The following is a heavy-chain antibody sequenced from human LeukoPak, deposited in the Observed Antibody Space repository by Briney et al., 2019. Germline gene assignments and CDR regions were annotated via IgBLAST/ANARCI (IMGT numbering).Heavy chain of an antibody. Sequence: ASVKVSCKASGYRFTSSGISWVRQAPGQGLEWMGWISGYNGETNYVQKFQGRATMTTDSSTSTAYMELRSLRSDDTAVYYCAREEGGNYYYMDVWGKGTTVTVSS. CDR3: AREEGGNYYYMDV. V-gene: IGHV1-18*01. CDR1: GYRFTSSG. D-gene: IGHD3-16*01. J-gene: IGHJ6*03. CDR2: ISGYNGET.